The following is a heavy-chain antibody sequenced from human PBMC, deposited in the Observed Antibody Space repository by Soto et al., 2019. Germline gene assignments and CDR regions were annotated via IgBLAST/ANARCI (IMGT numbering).Heavy chain of an antibody. CDR1: RFTFRSYA. V-gene: IGHV3-23*01. CDR3: AKDLWLVGATGDSFDL. CDR2: VSGSGRTT. Sequence: QLLESGGGLVQPGGSLRLSCAASRFTFRSYAMSWVRQTPGKGLEWISAVSGSGRTTYYADSVKGRFTISRDNSKNTLYLQMNSLRAEDTAVYYCAKDLWLVGATGDSFDLWGQGTMVTVSS. D-gene: IGHD1-26*01. J-gene: IGHJ3*01.